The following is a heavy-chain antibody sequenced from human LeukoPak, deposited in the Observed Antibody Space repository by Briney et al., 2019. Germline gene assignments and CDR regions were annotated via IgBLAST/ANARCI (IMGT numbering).Heavy chain of an antibody. V-gene: IGHV3-15*01. D-gene: IGHD5-12*01. Sequence: GGSLRLSCAASGFTFSNAWMSWVRQAPGKGLEWVGRIKSKTDGGTTDYAAPVKGRFTISRDDSKNTLCLQMNSLKTEDTAVYYCTTDLVDGYIFFDYWGQGTLVTVSS. J-gene: IGHJ4*02. CDR2: IKSKTDGGTT. CDR1: GFTFSNAW. CDR3: TTDLVDGYIFFDY.